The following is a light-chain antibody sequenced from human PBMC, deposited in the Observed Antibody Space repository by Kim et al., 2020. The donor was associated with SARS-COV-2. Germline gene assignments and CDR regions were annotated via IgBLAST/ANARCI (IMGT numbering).Light chain of an antibody. J-gene: IGLJ2*01. CDR2: YDD. V-gene: IGLV1-36*01. Sequence: QSVLTQPPSVSEAPRQRVTISCSGSSSNIGNNAVNWYQQLPGKAPKLLIYYDDLLPSGVSDRFSCSKSGTSASLAISGLQSEDEADYYCAAWDDSLNGVVFGGGTQLTVL. CDR1: SSNIGNNA. CDR3: AAWDDSLNGVV.